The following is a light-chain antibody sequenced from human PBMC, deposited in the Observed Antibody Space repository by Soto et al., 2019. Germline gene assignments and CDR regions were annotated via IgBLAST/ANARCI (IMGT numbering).Light chain of an antibody. CDR1: SSNIGSNY. CDR2: RNN. V-gene: IGLV1-47*01. Sequence: QSVLTQPPSASGTPGQRVTISCSGSSSNIGSNYVYWYQQLPGTAPKLLFYRNNQRPSGIPDRFSGSKSGTSASLAISGLRSEDEADYYCAAWDDSLSALFGTGTKLTVL. CDR3: AAWDDSLSAL. J-gene: IGLJ1*01.